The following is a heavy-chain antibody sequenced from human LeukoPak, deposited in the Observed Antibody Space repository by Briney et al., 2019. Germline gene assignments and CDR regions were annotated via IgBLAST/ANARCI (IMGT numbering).Heavy chain of an antibody. Sequence: PGGSLRLPCAASGFTFSSYEMNWVRQAPGKGLEWVSYISSSGSTIYYADSVKGRFTISRDNAKNSLYLQMNSLRAEDTAVYYCARGGYYDILTGYFYWGQGTLVTVSS. D-gene: IGHD3-9*01. V-gene: IGHV3-48*03. CDR2: ISSSGSTI. CDR1: GFTFSSYE. CDR3: ARGGYYDILTGYFY. J-gene: IGHJ4*02.